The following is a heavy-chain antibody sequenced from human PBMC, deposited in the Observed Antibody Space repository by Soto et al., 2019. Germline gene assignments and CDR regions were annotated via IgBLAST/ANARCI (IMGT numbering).Heavy chain of an antibody. J-gene: IGHJ4*02. V-gene: IGHV1-69*13. CDR3: ARPYDILTGYYQPYYFDY. Sequence: SVKVSCKASGGTFSSYSMSWVRQAPGQGLEWMGGIIPIFGTANYAQKFQGRVTITADESTSTAYMELSSLRSEDTAVYYCARPYDILTGYYQPYYFDYWGQGTLVTVSS. D-gene: IGHD3-9*01. CDR1: GGTFSSYS. CDR2: IIPIFGTA.